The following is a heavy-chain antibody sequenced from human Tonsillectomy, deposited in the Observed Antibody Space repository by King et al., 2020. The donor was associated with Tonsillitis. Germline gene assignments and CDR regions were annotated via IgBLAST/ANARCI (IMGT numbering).Heavy chain of an antibody. CDR3: TTDWVIVVAPTAMIMDV. CDR2: IKSKTDGGTT. Sequence: VQLVESGGGLVKPGGSLRLSCAASGFTFSNAWMSWVRQAPGKGLEWVGRIKSKTDGGTTDYAAPVKGRFTISRDDSKNTLYLQMNSLKTEDTAVYYCTTDWVIVVAPTAMIMDVWGQGTTVTVSS. J-gene: IGHJ6*02. CDR1: GFTFSNAW. D-gene: IGHD2-2*01. V-gene: IGHV3-15*01.